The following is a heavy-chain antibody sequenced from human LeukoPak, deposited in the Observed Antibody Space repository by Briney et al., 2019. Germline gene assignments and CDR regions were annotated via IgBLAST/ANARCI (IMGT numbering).Heavy chain of an antibody. CDR1: GGSISSYF. CDR2: IYNGGSS. Sequence: PSETLSLTCTVSGGSISSYFWTWIRQPPGKGLEWIGNIYNGGSSRYNPSLKSRVSISVDTSKNQFSLKLTSVTAADTAVYYCARFCSGGSCPDVWGQGTTVSVSS. CDR3: ARFCSGGSCPDV. J-gene: IGHJ6*02. D-gene: IGHD2-15*01. V-gene: IGHV4-59*01.